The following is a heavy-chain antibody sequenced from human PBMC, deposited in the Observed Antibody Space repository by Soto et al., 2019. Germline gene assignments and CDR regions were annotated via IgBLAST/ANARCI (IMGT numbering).Heavy chain of an antibody. CDR1: GFTVSSNY. D-gene: IGHD3-10*01. Sequence: EVRLVESGGGLVKRGGSLRLSCAAFGFTVSSNYMTWVRLAPGKGLEWVSLVYSGGATHYAASVKGRFTISTHSSQNTLFLQMNSLRTEDTATYYCVRGRYGSEIHWGQGTKVTVSS. CDR3: VRGRYGSEIH. J-gene: IGHJ4*02. V-gene: IGHV3-53*04. CDR2: VYSGGAT.